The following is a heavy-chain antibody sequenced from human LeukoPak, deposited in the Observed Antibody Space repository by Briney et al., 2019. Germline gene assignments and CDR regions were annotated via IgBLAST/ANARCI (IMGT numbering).Heavy chain of an antibody. CDR1: GGSISSYY. D-gene: IGHD3-22*01. CDR3: ARFQKDYDSSDAFDI. CDR2: IYYSGST. J-gene: IGHJ3*02. V-gene: IGHV4-59*01. Sequence: SETLSLTCTVSGGSISSYYWSWIRQPPGKGLEWIGYIYYSGSTNYDPSLKSRVTLSVDTSKNQFSLKLSSVTAADTAVYYCARFQKDYDSSDAFDIWGQGTMVTVSS.